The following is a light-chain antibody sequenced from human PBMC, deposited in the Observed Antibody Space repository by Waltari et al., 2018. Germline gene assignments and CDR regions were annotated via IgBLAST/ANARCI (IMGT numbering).Light chain of an antibody. CDR1: DNINNW. J-gene: IGKJ1*01. CDR3: QRSDPFSPS. V-gene: IGKV1-5*03. Sequence: DIQMTQSPSTLSASVGDRVTITCRASDNINNWLAWYQQKPGKAPKLLIYKASNLEPGVPSRFSGSGSGTDFALTISSLQPDDFATYYCQRSDPFSPSSGQGTMVDIK. CDR2: KAS.